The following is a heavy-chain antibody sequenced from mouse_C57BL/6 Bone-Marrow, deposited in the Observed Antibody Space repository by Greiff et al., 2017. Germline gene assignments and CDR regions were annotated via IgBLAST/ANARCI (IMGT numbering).Heavy chain of an antibody. CDR2: IYPRSGNT. D-gene: IGHD1-1*01. V-gene: IGHV1-81*01. CDR1: GYTFTSYG. J-gene: IGHJ2*01. CDR3: ARTPIATVVHFDY. Sequence: QVQLQQSGAELARPGASVKLSCKASGYTFTSYGISWVKQRTGQGLEWIGEIYPRSGNTYYNEKFKGKATLTADKSSSTAYMGLRSLTSEDSAVYFWARTPIATVVHFDYWGQGSTLTVSS.